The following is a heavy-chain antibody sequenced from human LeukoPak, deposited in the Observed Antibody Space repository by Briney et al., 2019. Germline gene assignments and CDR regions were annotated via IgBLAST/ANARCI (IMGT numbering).Heavy chain of an antibody. V-gene: IGHV4-39*01. CDR2: IYYSGST. D-gene: IGHD2-8*01. CDR1: GGSISSSSYY. CDR3: ASKPKGYCTNGVCYSVFDY. Sequence: SETLSLTCTVSGGSISSSSYYWGWIRQPPGKGLEWIGSIYYSGSTYHNPSLKSRITISVDTSKNQFSLKLSSVTAADTAVYFCASKPKGYCTNGVCYSVFDYWGQGTLVTVSS. J-gene: IGHJ4*02.